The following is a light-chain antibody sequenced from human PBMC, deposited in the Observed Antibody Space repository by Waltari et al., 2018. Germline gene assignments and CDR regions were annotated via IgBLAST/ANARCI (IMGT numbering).Light chain of an antibody. CDR1: QSVSSN. CDR3: QQRGDWSRT. Sequence: EIVLTQSPATPSLSPGERATLSCRASQSVSSNLAWYQQKPGQAPRLLIYDASNRATGIPARFSGSGSGTDFTLTISSLEPEDFAVYYCQQRGDWSRTFGPGTKVEIK. V-gene: IGKV3-11*01. J-gene: IGKJ3*01. CDR2: DAS.